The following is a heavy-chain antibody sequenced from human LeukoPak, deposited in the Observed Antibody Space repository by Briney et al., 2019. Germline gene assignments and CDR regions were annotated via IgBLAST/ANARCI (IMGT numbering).Heavy chain of an antibody. CDR2: ISAYNGDT. CDR3: ARDIREWLVPDY. J-gene: IGHJ4*02. CDR1: GYTFTSYG. D-gene: IGHD6-19*01. V-gene: IGHV1-18*01. Sequence: ASVKVSCKASGYTFTSYGISWVRQAPGQGLEWMGWISAYNGDTNYAQKLQGRVTMTRDTSTSTVYMELSSLRSEDTAVYYCARDIREWLVPDYWGQGTLVTVSS.